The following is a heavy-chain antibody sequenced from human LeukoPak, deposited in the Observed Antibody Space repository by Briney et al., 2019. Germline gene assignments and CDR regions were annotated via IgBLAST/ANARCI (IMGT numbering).Heavy chain of an antibody. V-gene: IGHV3-33*01. D-gene: IGHD3-10*01. CDR1: GFTFSSYG. CDR3: ARGSDAAIDY. J-gene: IGHJ4*02. CDR2: IWYDGSNK. Sequence: GGSLRLSCAASGFTFSSYGMHWVRQAPGKGLGWVAVIWYDGSNKYYADSVKGRFTISRDNSKNTLYLQMNSLRAEDTVVYYCARGSDAAIDYWGQGTLVTVSS.